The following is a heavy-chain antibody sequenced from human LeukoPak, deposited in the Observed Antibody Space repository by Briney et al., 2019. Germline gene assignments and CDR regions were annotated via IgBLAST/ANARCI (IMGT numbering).Heavy chain of an antibody. V-gene: IGHV4-31*03. CDR2: IYYSGCT. J-gene: IGHJ4*02. CDR3: ARVSVRDGYNYDIDY. CDR1: GGSISSGGYY. D-gene: IGHD5-24*01. Sequence: SQTLSLTCTVSGGSISSGGYYWSWIRQHPGKGLEWIGYIYYSGCTYYNPSLKSRVTISVDTSKNQCSLKLSSVTAADTAVYYCARVSVRDGYNYDIDYWGQGTLVTVSS.